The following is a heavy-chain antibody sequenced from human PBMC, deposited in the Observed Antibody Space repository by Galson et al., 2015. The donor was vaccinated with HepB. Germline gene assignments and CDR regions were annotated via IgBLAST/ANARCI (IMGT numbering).Heavy chain of an antibody. CDR3: ARGNDPRNILDAFDI. CDR2: IKQDGSEK. J-gene: IGHJ3*02. Sequence: SLRLSCAASGFTFNSYWMSWVRQAPGKGLEWVANIKQDGSEKYYVDSVKGRFTISRDNAKNSLYLQMKSLRAEDTAVYYCARGNDPRNILDAFDIWGQGTMVTVSS. CDR1: GFTFNSYW. V-gene: IGHV3-7*01. D-gene: IGHD1-1*01.